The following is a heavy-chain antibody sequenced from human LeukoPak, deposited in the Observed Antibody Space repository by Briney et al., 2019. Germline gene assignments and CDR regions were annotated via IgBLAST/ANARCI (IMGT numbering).Heavy chain of an antibody. J-gene: IGHJ5*02. CDR3: ARSGTLSNWFDA. V-gene: IGHV4-4*07. CDR2: IYSSGST. CDR1: GGSINKYY. Sequence: SETLSLTCTVSGGSINKYYWNLIRQPAGEGLEWIGRIYSSGSTNYSPSLKSRVTMSVDTSKNHFSLKLSSVTAADTAVYYCARSGTLSNWFDAWGQGTLVTVSS. D-gene: IGHD1-26*01.